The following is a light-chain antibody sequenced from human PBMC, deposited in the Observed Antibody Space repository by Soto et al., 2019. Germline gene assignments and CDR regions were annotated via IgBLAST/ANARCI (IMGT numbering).Light chain of an antibody. CDR1: SSNIGSHI. CDR2: NND. CDR3: ASWGDSVKAWV. V-gene: IGLV1-44*01. Sequence: QSVLTQPPSASGTPGQRVTISCSGSSSNIGSHIVNWYQQLPGTAPKLLICNNDQRTSGVPDRFSGSKSGTSASLAISGLQSDDEADYYCASWGDSVKAWVFGGGTKLTV. J-gene: IGLJ3*02.